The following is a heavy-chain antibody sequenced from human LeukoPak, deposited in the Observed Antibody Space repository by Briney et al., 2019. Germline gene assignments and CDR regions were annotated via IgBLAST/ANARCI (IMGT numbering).Heavy chain of an antibody. Sequence: SETLSLTCAVYGGSFSPYYWRWIRQPPGKGLEWIGEINRSGSTNYNPSLKSRVTISVDTSKNQFSLRLSSVTAADTAVYYCARGGFYCGGDCYVDYWGQGTLVTVSS. CDR3: ARGGFYCGGDCYVDY. D-gene: IGHD2-21*02. CDR2: INRSGST. V-gene: IGHV4-34*01. J-gene: IGHJ4*02. CDR1: GGSFSPYY.